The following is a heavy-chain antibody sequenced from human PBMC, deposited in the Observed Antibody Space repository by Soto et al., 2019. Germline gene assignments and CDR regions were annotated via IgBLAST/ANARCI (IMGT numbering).Heavy chain of an antibody. J-gene: IGHJ3*02. CDR1: GGSISTGGYY. V-gene: IGHV4-31*03. CDR3: ATVRWQLHDAFDI. D-gene: IGHD4-17*01. CDR2: IYHSGMT. Sequence: QVQLQESGPGLVKPSQTLSLTCNVSGGSISTGGYYWSWIRHHPGRGLEWIGYIYHSGMTFSNPSLQSRVAISIDTSKNKFSLKLSSVTAADTALYYCATVRWQLHDAFDIWGQGTMVSVSS.